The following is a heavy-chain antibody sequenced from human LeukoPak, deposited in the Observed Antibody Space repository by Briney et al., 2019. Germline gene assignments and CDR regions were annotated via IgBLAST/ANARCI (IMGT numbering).Heavy chain of an antibody. V-gene: IGHV3-7*01. J-gene: IGHJ1*01. CDR1: GLTFSIHW. Sequence: GGSLRLSCAASGLTFSIHWMNWVRQAPGKGLECVANINQDGSDKYYVDSVKGRFTTSRDNAKYSLYLQMNSLRAEDTAVYYCARGIYDTDSLGLYFDHWGQGTLVTVSS. CDR2: INQDGSDK. D-gene: IGHD3-16*01. CDR3: ARGIYDTDSLGLYFDH.